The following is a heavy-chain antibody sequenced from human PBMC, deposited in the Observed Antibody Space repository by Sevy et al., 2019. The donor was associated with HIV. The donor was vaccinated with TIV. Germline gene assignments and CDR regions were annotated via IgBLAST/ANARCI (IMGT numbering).Heavy chain of an antibody. CDR1: GFTFSSYG. Sequence: GESLKISCAASGFTFSSYGMHWVRQAPGKGLEWVAVIWYDGSNKYYADSVKGRFTISRDNSKNTLYLQMNSLRAEDTAVYYCAKDLPRYSGYDFHAAFDIWGQGTMVTVSS. J-gene: IGHJ3*02. CDR3: AKDLPRYSGYDFHAAFDI. D-gene: IGHD5-12*01. V-gene: IGHV3-33*06. CDR2: IWYDGSNK.